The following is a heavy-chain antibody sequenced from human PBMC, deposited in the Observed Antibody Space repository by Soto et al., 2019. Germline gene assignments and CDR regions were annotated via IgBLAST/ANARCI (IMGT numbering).Heavy chain of an antibody. J-gene: IGHJ3*02. CDR2: IRSKANSYAT. Sequence: GGSLRLSCAASGFTFSGSAIHWVRQASGKGLEWVGRIRSKANSYATAYAASVKGRFTISRDDSKNTAYLQMNSLKTEDTAVYYCTRATVTTYNDFDIWGQGTMVTVSS. CDR1: GFTFSGSA. V-gene: IGHV3-73*01. D-gene: IGHD4-17*01. CDR3: TRATVTTYNDFDI.